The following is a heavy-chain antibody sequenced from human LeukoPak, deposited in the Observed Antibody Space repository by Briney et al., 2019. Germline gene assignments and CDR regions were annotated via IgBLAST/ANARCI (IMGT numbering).Heavy chain of an antibody. V-gene: IGHV3-48*01. D-gene: IGHD1-7*01. CDR1: GFTFSSYE. CDR2: ISSSSSTI. Sequence: PGGSLRLSCAASGFTFSSYEMNWVRQAPGKGLEWVSYISSSSSTIYYADSVKGRFTISRDNAKNSLYLQMNSLRAEDTAVYYCARLELHPSRSAVYYYMDVWGKGTTVTVSS. J-gene: IGHJ6*03. CDR3: ARLELHPSRSAVYYYMDV.